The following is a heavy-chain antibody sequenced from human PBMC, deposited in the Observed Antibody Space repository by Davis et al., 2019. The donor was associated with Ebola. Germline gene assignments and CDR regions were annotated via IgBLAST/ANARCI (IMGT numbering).Heavy chain of an antibody. D-gene: IGHD2-15*01. CDR1: GFTVSSNY. Sequence: PGGSLRLSCAASGFTVSSNYMTWVRQAPGKGLEWVANIKQDGSEKYYVDSVKGRFTISRDNAKNSLYLQMNSLRAEDTAVYYCARHIVVVVAANYYFDYWGQGTLVTVSS. J-gene: IGHJ4*02. V-gene: IGHV3-7*01. CDR2: IKQDGSEK. CDR3: ARHIVVVVAANYYFDY.